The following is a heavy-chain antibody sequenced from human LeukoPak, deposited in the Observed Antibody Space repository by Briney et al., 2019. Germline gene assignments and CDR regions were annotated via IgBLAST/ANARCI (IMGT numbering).Heavy chain of an antibody. Sequence: GGSLRLSCAASGFTFSSYAMSWVRQAPGKGLEWVSAISGSGGSTYYADSVKGRFTISRDNAKNSLYLQMNSLRAEDTAVYCCARDSDGDYGTDYWGQGTLVTVSS. V-gene: IGHV3-23*01. J-gene: IGHJ4*02. CDR1: GFTFSSYA. CDR2: ISGSGGST. D-gene: IGHD4-17*01. CDR3: ARDSDGDYGTDY.